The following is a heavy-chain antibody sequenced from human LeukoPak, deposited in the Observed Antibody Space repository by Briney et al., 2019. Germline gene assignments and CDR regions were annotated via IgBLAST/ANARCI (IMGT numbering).Heavy chain of an antibody. CDR3: ARGVPYYYDSSGFGDAFDI. Sequence: KPGGSLRLSCAASGFTFSSYGMHWVRQAPGQGLEWMGWINPNSGGTNYAQKFQGRVTMTRDTSISTAYMELSRLRSDDTAVYYCARGVPYYYDSSGFGDAFDIWGQGTMVTVSS. CDR2: INPNSGGT. CDR1: GFTFSSYG. D-gene: IGHD3-22*01. V-gene: IGHV1-2*02. J-gene: IGHJ3*02.